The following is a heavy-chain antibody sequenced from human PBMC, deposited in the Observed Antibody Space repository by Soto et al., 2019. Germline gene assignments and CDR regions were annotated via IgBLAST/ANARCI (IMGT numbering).Heavy chain of an antibody. V-gene: IGHV4-34*01. CDR2: INHSGST. Sequence: SETLSLTXAVYGGSFSGYYWSWIRQPPGKGLEWIGEINHSGSTNYNPSLKSRVTISVDTSKNQFSLKLSSVTAADTAVYYCAGHPYYDFWSGYYLVPGWGQGTLVTVSS. J-gene: IGHJ4*02. CDR1: GGSFSGYY. D-gene: IGHD3-3*01. CDR3: AGHPYYDFWSGYYLVPG.